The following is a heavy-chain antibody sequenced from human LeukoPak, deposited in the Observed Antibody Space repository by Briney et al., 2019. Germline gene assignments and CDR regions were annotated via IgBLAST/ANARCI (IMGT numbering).Heavy chain of an antibody. V-gene: IGHV4-39*07. D-gene: IGHD4-17*01. J-gene: IGHJ4*02. CDR2: IYYSGST. CDR1: GGSISSSSYY. Sequence: SETLPLTCTVSGGSISSSSYYWGWIRQPPGKGLEWIGSIYYSGSTYYNPSLKSRVTISVDTSKNQFSLKLSSVTAADTAVYYCARDGTVTGRYYFDYWGQGTLVTVSS. CDR3: ARDGTVTGRYYFDY.